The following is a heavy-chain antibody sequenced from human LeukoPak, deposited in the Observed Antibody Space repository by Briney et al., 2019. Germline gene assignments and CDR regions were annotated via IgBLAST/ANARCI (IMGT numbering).Heavy chain of an antibody. CDR2: ISYDGSDK. CDR1: GFTFPTYS. Sequence: HPGGSLRLSCAASGFTFPTYSIHWVRQAPGKGLEWVAFISYDGSDKYYTDSVKGRFTVSRDNSKNTLYLQMSSLRAEDTAVYYCARNGYSYGYEVDYWGQGTLVTVSS. J-gene: IGHJ4*02. CDR3: ARNGYSYGYEVDY. V-gene: IGHV3-30*03. D-gene: IGHD5-18*01.